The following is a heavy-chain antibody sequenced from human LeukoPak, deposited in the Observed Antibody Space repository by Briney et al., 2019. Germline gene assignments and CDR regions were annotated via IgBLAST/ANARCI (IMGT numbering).Heavy chain of an antibody. J-gene: IGHJ6*04. CDR2: IYPGDSDT. D-gene: IGHD2-2*01. CDR1: GYSFTCYW. CDR3: ARYLGYCSSTSCYGLGMDV. Sequence: GESLKISCKGSGYSFTCYWIGWVRQMPGKGLERMGIIYPGDSDTRYSPSFQGQVTISADKSISTAYLQWSSLKASDTAMYYCARYLGYCSSTSCYGLGMDVWGKGTTVTVSS. V-gene: IGHV5-51*01.